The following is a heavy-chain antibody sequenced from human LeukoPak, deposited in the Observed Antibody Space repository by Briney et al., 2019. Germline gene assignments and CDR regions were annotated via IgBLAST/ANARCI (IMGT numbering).Heavy chain of an antibody. CDR3: ARDYAWAFDF. V-gene: IGHV3-48*02. CDR1: GFTFSDYS. Sequence: GGSLRLSCAASGFTFSDYSMNWVRQAPGKGLEWISYIVGSSGIVYYADSVKGRFTISRDNAKNSLDLQMHSLRDEDTAVYYCARDYAWAFDFWGQGALVTISS. CDR2: IVGSSGIV. J-gene: IGHJ4*02. D-gene: IGHD2-2*01.